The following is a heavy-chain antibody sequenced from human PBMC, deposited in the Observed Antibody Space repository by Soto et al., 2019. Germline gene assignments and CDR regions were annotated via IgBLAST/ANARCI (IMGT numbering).Heavy chain of an antibody. CDR1: GFTFTSYA. Sequence: GGSLRLSCAVSGFTFTSYAMTWVRQAPGKGLEWVSAISGSGGSEFYADSVKGRFTISRDNSKNTLYLQMKSLRAEDTALYYCAKGDTKMITDYYAMDVWGEGTTVTVYS. J-gene: IGHJ6*04. CDR3: AKGDTKMITDYYAMDV. D-gene: IGHD3-16*01. CDR2: ISGSGGSE. V-gene: IGHV3-23*01.